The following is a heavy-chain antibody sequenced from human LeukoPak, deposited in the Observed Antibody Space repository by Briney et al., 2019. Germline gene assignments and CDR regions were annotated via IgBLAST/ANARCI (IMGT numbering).Heavy chain of an antibody. CDR1: GFNLSAYS. CDR2: ISNSHSPI. Sequence: GGSLRLSCGSSGFNLSAYSMNWVRQAPGKGLEWVSYISNSHSPIYYADSVKGRFIISRDNSKNSLFLQMNSLRAEDTAVYYCARCGDGLPCDFDYWGQGTLVTVSS. V-gene: IGHV3-48*04. CDR3: ARCGDGLPCDFDY. J-gene: IGHJ4*02. D-gene: IGHD3-10*01.